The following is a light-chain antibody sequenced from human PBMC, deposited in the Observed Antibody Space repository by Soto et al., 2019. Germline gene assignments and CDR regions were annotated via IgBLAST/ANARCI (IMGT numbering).Light chain of an antibody. Sequence: QSVLTQPASVSGSPGQSITISCTGTSSDVGAYNYVSWYQQHPGKAPKLMIYDVTNRPSGVSNRFSGSKSGYTASLTISGLQAEDEADYYCSSYTTSSTDVFGTGTKLTVL. J-gene: IGLJ1*01. V-gene: IGLV2-14*03. CDR1: SSDVGAYNY. CDR3: SSYTTSSTDV. CDR2: DVT.